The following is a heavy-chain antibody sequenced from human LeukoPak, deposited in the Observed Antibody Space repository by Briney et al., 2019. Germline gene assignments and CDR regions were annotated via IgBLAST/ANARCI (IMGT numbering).Heavy chain of an antibody. CDR2: ISGTGGTT. V-gene: IGHV3-23*01. J-gene: IGHJ2*01. Sequence: LSGGSLRLSCAASGFTFSNYSMSWVRQAPGKGLEWVSTISGTGGTTYYADSVKGRFTISRDNSKNTLYLQMNSLRAEDTAVYYCARDKVYYYDSSGYSYYWYFDLWGRGTLVTVSS. D-gene: IGHD3-22*01. CDR3: ARDKVYYYDSSGYSYYWYFDL. CDR1: GFTFSNYS.